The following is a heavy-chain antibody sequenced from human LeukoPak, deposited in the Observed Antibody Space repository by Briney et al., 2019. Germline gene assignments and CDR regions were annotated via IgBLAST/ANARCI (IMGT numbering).Heavy chain of an antibody. J-gene: IGHJ6*03. Sequence: ASVKVSCKASGYTFTGYYMHWVRQAPGQGLEWMGWINPNSGGTNYAQKFQGRVTMTRDTSISTAYMELSRLRSDDTAVYYCARESTELALYYYYMDVWGKGTTVTISS. CDR3: ARESTELALYYYYMDV. V-gene: IGHV1-2*02. D-gene: IGHD1-26*01. CDR1: GYTFTGYY. CDR2: INPNSGGT.